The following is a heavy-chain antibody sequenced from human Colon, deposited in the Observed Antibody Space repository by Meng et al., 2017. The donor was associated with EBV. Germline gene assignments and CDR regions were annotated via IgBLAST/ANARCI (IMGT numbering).Heavy chain of an antibody. V-gene: IGHV4-4*02. CDR3: ARGNAYNAPSFDY. CDR2: IYHGGNT. J-gene: IGHJ4*02. D-gene: IGHD5-24*01. Sequence: QAQLQESGPGLGEPSGTLSLTCAVSGASISSNNWWSWVRQPPGKGLEWIGEIYHGGNTNYNPSLKSRVTISVDRSNDQFSLSLSSVTAADTAVYYCARGNAYNAPSFDYWGQGTLVTVSS. CDR1: GASISSNNW.